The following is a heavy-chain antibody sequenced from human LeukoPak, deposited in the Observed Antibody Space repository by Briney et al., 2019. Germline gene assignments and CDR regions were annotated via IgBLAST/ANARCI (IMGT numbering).Heavy chain of an antibody. V-gene: IGHV3-7*01. D-gene: IGHD6-13*01. CDR3: ARGEAYSSSLYYFDY. Sequence: PGGSLRLSCAASGFTFSSYAMSWVRQAPGKGLEWVANIKQDGSEKYYVDSVKGRFTISRDNAKNSLYLQMNSLRAEDTAVYYCARGEAYSSSLYYFDYWGQGTLVTVSS. CDR2: IKQDGSEK. J-gene: IGHJ4*02. CDR1: GFTFSSYA.